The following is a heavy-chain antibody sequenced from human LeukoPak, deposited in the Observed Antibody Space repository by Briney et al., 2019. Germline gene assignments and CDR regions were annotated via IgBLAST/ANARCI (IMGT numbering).Heavy chain of an antibody. J-gene: IGHJ4*02. V-gene: IGHV3-30*02. CDR1: GFTFSSYG. Sequence: GGSLRLSCAASGFTFSSYGMRWVRQAPGKGLEWVAFIRYDGSNKYYADSVKGRFTISRDNSKNTLYLQMNSLRAEDTAVYYCAKVRGSYYGVDYRGQGTLDTVSS. CDR3: AKVRGSYYGVDY. D-gene: IGHD1-26*01. CDR2: IRYDGSNK.